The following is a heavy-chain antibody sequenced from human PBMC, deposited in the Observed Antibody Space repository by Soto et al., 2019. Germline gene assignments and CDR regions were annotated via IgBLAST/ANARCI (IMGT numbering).Heavy chain of an antibody. CDR2: SITIFGTG. J-gene: IGHJ4*02. Sequence: QVQLVQSGAEVKKPGSSVKVSCKASGGTFSSYAISWVRQAPGQGLEWMGGSITIFGTGTYAQQFQGRVTITADESTIPDSMERSSLGHDDTVVYYCARSSEGLAYFYHWGQGTLVTVSS. CDR1: GGTFSSYA. V-gene: IGHV1-69*12. D-gene: IGHD6-19*01. CDR3: ARSSEGLAYFYH.